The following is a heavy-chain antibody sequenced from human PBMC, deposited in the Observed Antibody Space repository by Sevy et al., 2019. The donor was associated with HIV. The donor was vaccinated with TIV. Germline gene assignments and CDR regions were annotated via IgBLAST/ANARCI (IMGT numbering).Heavy chain of an antibody. J-gene: IGHJ6*02. Sequence: GGSLRLSCAASGFTFSDYYMSWIRQAPGKGLEWLSYISTGGTYTNYADSVKGRFTISRDNTKNSLYLQMNSLRAEDTAVYYCAKRGGHYDLGMDVWGQGTTVTVSS. D-gene: IGHD3-3*01. CDR2: ISTGGTYT. CDR1: GFTFSDYY. V-gene: IGHV3-11*06. CDR3: AKRGGHYDLGMDV.